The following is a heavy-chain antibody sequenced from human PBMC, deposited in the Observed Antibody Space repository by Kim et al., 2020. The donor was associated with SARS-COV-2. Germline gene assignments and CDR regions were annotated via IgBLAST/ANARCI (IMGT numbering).Heavy chain of an antibody. D-gene: IGHD2-2*01. J-gene: IGHJ4*02. V-gene: IGHV3-23*01. Sequence: GGSLRLSCAASGFTFSSYAMSWVRQAPGKGLEWVSVISGSGDNTCYADSVKGRFTISRDNSKNTLYLQMNSLRAEDTAVYYCAKSTSDIVVVTAAPDLDHGGQGTLVTVSS. CDR2: ISGSGDNT. CDR1: GFTFSSYA. CDR3: AKSTSDIVVVTAAPDLDH.